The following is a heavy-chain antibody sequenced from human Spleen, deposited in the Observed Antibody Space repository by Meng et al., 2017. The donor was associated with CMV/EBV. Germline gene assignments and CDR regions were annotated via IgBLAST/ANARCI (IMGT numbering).Heavy chain of an antibody. Sequence: LRLSCSVSGASMTSYYWNWIRQPPGKGLEWIGYIDYSGKTNYSPSLRSRVTASVDTSKNQFSLRLTSVTAADTAVYYCARVQRSSVPAAWVIDAFDIWGQGTTVTVSS. V-gene: IGHV4-59*01. CDR1: GASMTSYY. CDR2: IDYSGKT. D-gene: IGHD3-16*02. CDR3: ARVQRSSVPAAWVIDAFDI. J-gene: IGHJ3*02.